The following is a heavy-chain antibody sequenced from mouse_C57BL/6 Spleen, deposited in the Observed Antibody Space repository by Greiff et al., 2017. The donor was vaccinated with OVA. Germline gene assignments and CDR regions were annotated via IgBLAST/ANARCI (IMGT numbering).Heavy chain of an antibody. CDR2: IHPNSGST. V-gene: IGHV1-64*01. CDR1: GYTFTSYW. J-gene: IGHJ4*01. CDR3: ARYDGYNYAMDY. Sequence: QVQLQQPGAELVKPGASVKLSCKASGYTFTSYWMHWVKQRPGQGLEWIGMIHPNSGSTNYNEKFKSKATLTVDKSSSTAYMQLSSLTSEDSAVYYCARYDGYNYAMDYWGQGTSVTVSS. D-gene: IGHD2-3*01.